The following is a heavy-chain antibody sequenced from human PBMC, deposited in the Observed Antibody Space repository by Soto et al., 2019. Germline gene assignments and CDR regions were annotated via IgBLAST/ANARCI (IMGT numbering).Heavy chain of an antibody. V-gene: IGHV3-48*01. J-gene: IGHJ4*02. CDR3: ARTDGFDY. D-gene: IGHD3-10*01. Sequence: EVRLVESGGGLGQPGGSLRLSCAASGFSFSSYSMNWVRQAPGRGLEWISYISTSGSPIYYADSVKGRFTISRDNAKNSLYLQMNSLRADDTAVYYCARTDGFDYWGQGTLVTVSS. CDR1: GFSFSSYS. CDR2: ISTSGSPI.